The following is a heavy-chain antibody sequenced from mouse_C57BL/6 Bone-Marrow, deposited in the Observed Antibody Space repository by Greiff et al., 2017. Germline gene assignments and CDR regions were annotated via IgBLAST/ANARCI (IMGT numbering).Heavy chain of an antibody. V-gene: IGHV1-72*01. D-gene: IGHD1-1*01. J-gene: IGHJ2*01. CDR3: ARGTNTVVADFDY. Sequence: VQLQQPGAELVKPGASVKLSCKASGYTFTSYWMHWVKQRPGRGLEWIGMIDPNNGCTNYNQKFKSKATLTVDKPSSTAYMQLSSLTSEDSAVYYCARGTNTVVADFDYWGQGTTLTVSS. CDR2: IDPNNGCT. CDR1: GYTFTSYW.